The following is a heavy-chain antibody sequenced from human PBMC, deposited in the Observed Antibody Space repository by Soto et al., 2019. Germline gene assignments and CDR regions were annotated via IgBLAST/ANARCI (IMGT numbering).Heavy chain of an antibody. CDR3: AKDRGYSYGEYYYYYMDV. Sequence: GGSLRLSCAASGFTFSSYAMSWVRQAPGKGLEWVSAISGSGGSTYYADSVKGRFTISRDNSKNTLYLQMNSLRAEDTAVYYCAKDRGYSYGEYYYYYMDVWGKGTTVTVSS. J-gene: IGHJ6*03. D-gene: IGHD5-18*01. CDR2: ISGSGGST. V-gene: IGHV3-23*01. CDR1: GFTFSSYA.